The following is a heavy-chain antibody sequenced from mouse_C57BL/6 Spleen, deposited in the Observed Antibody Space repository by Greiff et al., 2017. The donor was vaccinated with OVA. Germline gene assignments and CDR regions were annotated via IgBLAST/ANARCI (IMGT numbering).Heavy chain of an antibody. Sequence: EVKLVESGGGLVKPGGSLKLSCAASGFTFSDYGMHWVRQAPEKGLEWVAYISSGSSTIYYADTVKGRFTISRDNATNTLFLQMTSLRSDDTAMYYCARERVVTHYYAMDYWGQGTSVTVSS. CDR1: GFTFSDYG. D-gene: IGHD1-1*01. CDR3: ARERVVTHYYAMDY. CDR2: ISSGSSTI. J-gene: IGHJ4*01. V-gene: IGHV5-17*01.